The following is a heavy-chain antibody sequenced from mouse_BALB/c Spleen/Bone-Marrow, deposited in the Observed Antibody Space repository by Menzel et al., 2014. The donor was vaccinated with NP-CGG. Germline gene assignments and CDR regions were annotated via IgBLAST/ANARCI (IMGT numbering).Heavy chain of an antibody. Sequence: DLVKPGAPVKLSCEASGYTFTSYWINWIKQRPGQGLEWIGRIAPGSGSTYYNEMFKGKATLTVDTSSSTAYIQLSSLSSEDSAVYFCARSRDGYFDVWGAGTTVTVSS. V-gene: IGHV1S41*01. CDR2: IAPGSGST. CDR3: ARSRDGYFDV. CDR1: GYTFTSYW. J-gene: IGHJ1*01.